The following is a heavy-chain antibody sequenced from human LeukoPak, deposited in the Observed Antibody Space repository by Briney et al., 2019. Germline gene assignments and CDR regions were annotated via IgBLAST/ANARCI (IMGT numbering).Heavy chain of an antibody. CDR3: ARDVSRTSWTWR. J-gene: IGHJ3*01. V-gene: IGHV4-39*01. CDR2: IYYTGTT. D-gene: IGHD2-2*01. CDR1: GGSITDTNYY. Sequence: SETLSLTCSVSGGSITDTNYYWAWIRQPPGKGLEWIANIYYTGTTYYNPSLKSRVTISVDTSNNQFSLKLSSVTAADTAVYYCARDVSRTSWTWRWGQGTVVTVSS.